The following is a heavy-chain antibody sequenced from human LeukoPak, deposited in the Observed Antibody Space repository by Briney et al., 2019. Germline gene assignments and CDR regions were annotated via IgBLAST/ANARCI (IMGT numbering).Heavy chain of an antibody. CDR1: GGSFSGYS. J-gene: IGHJ6*02. Sequence: PSETLSLTCVVYGGSFSGYSWSWIRQPPGKGLEWIGEINQRRNTNYNPSLKSRVTISIDTSKNQFSLKLSSVTAADTAVYYCARRGGSYWAHYYGMDVWGQGTTVTVSS. D-gene: IGHD1-26*01. V-gene: IGHV4-34*01. CDR3: ARRGGSYWAHYYGMDV. CDR2: INQRRNT.